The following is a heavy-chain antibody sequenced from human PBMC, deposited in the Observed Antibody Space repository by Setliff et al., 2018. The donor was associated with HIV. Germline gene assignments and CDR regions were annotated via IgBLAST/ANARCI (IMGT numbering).Heavy chain of an antibody. CDR1: GGSISSGTYY. J-gene: IGHJ3*02. CDR2: FYYSGTT. CDR3: ATTAAAGVRGNAFDI. Sequence: ETLSLTCTVSGGSISSGTYYWGWIRQPPGKGLEWIGSFYYSGTTYYKPSLKSRVTISVDTSKNRFSLKLSSVTAADTAVYYCATTAAAGVRGNAFDIWGQGTMVTVSS. V-gene: IGHV4-39*07. D-gene: IGHD6-13*01.